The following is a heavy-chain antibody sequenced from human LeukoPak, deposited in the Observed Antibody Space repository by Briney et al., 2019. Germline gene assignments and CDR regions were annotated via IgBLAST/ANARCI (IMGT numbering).Heavy chain of an antibody. V-gene: IGHV3-30*18. CDR3: AKDQVLRYFDWLWDY. Sequence: GGSLRLSCAASGFTFSSYGMHWVRQAPGKGLEWVAVISYDGSNKYYADSVKGRFTISRDNSKNTLYLQMNSLRAEDTAVYYCAKDQVLRYFDWLWDYWGQGTLVTVSS. CDR2: ISYDGSNK. CDR1: GFTFSSYG. D-gene: IGHD3-9*01. J-gene: IGHJ4*02.